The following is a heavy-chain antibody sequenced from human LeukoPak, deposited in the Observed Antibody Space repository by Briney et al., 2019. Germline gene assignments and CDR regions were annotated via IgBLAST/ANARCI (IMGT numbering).Heavy chain of an antibody. J-gene: IGHJ2*01. Sequence: GGSVRLSCAASGFTFSSYWMSWVSQAPGKGLEWVANIKQDGSDNYYVDSVKGRFTISRDNAKNSLYLQMNSLRAEDTAVYYCARAPTYCTNGVCRRYFDLWGRGTLSLSPQ. V-gene: IGHV3-7*01. CDR3: ARAPTYCTNGVCRRYFDL. CDR2: IKQDGSDN. CDR1: GFTFSSYW. D-gene: IGHD2-8*01.